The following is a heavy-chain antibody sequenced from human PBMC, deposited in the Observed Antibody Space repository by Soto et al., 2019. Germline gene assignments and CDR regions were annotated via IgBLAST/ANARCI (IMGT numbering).Heavy chain of an antibody. CDR3: ARDLAAAAY. D-gene: IGHD6-13*01. CDR1: GYIFANYY. J-gene: IGHJ4*02. Sequence: ASVKVSCKASGYIFANYYIHWVRQAPGQGLEWMAIINPLPTSGSTNYAQKFQGRVTVTRDTSTSTVYLELSSLRSDDTAVYYCARDLAAAAYWGQGTLVTVSS. V-gene: IGHV1-46*01. CDR2: INPLPTSGST.